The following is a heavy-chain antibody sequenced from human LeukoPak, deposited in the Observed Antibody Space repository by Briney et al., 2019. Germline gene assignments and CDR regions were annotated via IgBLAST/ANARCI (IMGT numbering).Heavy chain of an antibody. Sequence: SETLSLTCTVSGGSISSYYWSWLRQPPGKGLEWIGYIYTSGSTNYNPSLKSRVTISVDTSKNQFSLKLSSVTAADTAVYYCARHGRVGLKTYYDSSGNNWFDPWGQGTLVTVSS. D-gene: IGHD3-22*01. V-gene: IGHV4-4*09. J-gene: IGHJ5*02. CDR1: GGSISSYY. CDR2: IYTSGST. CDR3: ARHGRVGLKTYYDSSGNNWFDP.